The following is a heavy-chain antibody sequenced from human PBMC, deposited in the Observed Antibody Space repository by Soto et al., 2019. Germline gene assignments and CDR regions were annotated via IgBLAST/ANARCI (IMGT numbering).Heavy chain of an antibody. Sequence: QVHLQESGPGLVKPSGTLSLTCAISGGSITTSKWWSWIRQPPGKGLEWIGEIFHSGSTNYNPSLKSRVSISVDKSKTQFSLKLTSVTAADTAVYFCARARISVAARPDAFDIWGQGTMVTVSS. CDR2: IFHSGST. V-gene: IGHV4-4*02. J-gene: IGHJ3*02. CDR3: ARARISVAARPDAFDI. CDR1: GGSITTSKW. D-gene: IGHD6-6*01.